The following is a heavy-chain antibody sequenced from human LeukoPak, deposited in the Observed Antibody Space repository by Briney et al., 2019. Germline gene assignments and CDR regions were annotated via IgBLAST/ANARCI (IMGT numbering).Heavy chain of an antibody. V-gene: IGHV4-39*07. D-gene: IGHD6-19*01. CDR3: ARDLGDSSGWYNSQNWFDP. J-gene: IGHJ5*02. Sequence: PSETLSLTCTVSGGSISSSSYYWGWIRQPPGKGLEWIGSIYYSGSTYYNPSLKSRVTISVDTSKNQFSLKLSSVTAADTAVYYCARDLGDSSGWYNSQNWFDPWGQGTLVTVSS. CDR2: IYYSGST. CDR1: GGSISSSSYY.